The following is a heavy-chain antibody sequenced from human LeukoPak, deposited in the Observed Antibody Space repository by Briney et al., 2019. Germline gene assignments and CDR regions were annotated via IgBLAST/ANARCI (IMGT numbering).Heavy chain of an antibody. CDR2: ISYDGSNK. D-gene: IGHD6-13*01. J-gene: IGHJ6*02. CDR1: GFTFSSYG. Sequence: GRSLRLSCAASGFTFSSYGMHWVRQAPGKGLEWVAVISYDGSNKYYADSVKGRFTISRDNSKNTLYLQMNSLRAEDTAVYYCAKGGRQQPFRGGMDVWGQGTTVTVSS. CDR3: AKGGRQQPFRGGMDV. V-gene: IGHV3-30*18.